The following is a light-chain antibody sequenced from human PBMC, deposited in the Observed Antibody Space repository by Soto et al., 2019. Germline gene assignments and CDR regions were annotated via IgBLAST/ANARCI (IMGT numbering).Light chain of an antibody. J-gene: IGKJ2*01. CDR3: XXXXXXPHT. CDR1: QTVSTXX. Sequence: DIVLTQSPGTLSLSPGERATLSCRASQTVSTXXLAWYLQKPGQAPRLLVYHASSRAAGIPDRFSGSGSGTXFTLTXSRLXPXXXXXXXXXXXXXXPHTFGQGTKLEIK. V-gene: IGKV3-20*01. CDR2: HAS.